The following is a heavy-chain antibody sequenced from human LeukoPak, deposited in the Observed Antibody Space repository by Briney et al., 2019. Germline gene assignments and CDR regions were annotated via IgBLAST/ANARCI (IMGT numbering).Heavy chain of an antibody. V-gene: IGHV1-2*02. D-gene: IGHD3-3*01. J-gene: IGHJ4*02. CDR1: GYTFTGYY. CDR2: INPNSGGT. CDR3: AREGFWRDLGDY. Sequence: ASVRVSCKASGYTFTGYYMHWVRQAPGQGLEWMGWINPNSGGTNYAQKFQGRVTMTRDTSISTAYMELSRLRSDDTAVYYCAREGFWRDLGDYWGQGTLVTVSS.